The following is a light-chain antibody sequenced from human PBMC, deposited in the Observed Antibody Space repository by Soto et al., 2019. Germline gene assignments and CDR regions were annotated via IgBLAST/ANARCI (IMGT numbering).Light chain of an antibody. V-gene: IGKV3-15*01. CDR2: GAS. Sequence: EIVYTQCPGTLSLSPGGRAPLSCRASQSVRSYLAWYQQKPGQAPRLLIYGASTRATGFPARFSGSGSGTEFTLTISSLQSEDFAVYYCQQYNNWPPITFGQGTRLEIK. CDR3: QQYNNWPPIT. CDR1: QSVRSY. J-gene: IGKJ5*01.